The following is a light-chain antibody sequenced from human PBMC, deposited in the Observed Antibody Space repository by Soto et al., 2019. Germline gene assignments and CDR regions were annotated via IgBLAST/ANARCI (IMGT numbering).Light chain of an antibody. CDR3: QQYYTTPLT. V-gene: IGKV4-1*01. CDR1: QTVLHGSNY. CDR2: WAS. J-gene: IGKJ1*01. Sequence: DIVMTQSPDSLSVSLGERATINCKSSQTVLHGSNYLAWYQQKAGQPPKLLIYWASTRESGVPDRFSGSGSGTEFTLTITSLQAEDVAVYYCQQYYTTPLTFGQGTKVEI.